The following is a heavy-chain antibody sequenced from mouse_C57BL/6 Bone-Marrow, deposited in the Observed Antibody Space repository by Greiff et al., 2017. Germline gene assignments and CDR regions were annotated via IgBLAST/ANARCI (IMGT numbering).Heavy chain of an antibody. D-gene: IGHD1-1*01. Sequence: QVHVKQSGAELARPGASVKLSCKASGYTFTSYGISWVKQRTGQGLEWIGEIYPRSGNTYYNEKFKGKATLTADKSSSTAYIELRSLTSEDSAVYFCARPSYAYYYAMDYWGQGTSVTVSS. V-gene: IGHV1-81*01. CDR1: GYTFTSYG. CDR3: ARPSYAYYYAMDY. J-gene: IGHJ4*01. CDR2: IYPRSGNT.